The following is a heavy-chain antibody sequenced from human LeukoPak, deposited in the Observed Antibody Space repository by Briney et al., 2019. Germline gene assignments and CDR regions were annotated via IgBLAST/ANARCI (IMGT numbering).Heavy chain of an antibody. CDR1: GGSISSYY. V-gene: IGHV4-59*08. CDR3: ARVPTVTFFDY. D-gene: IGHD4-17*01. Sequence: SETLSLTCTVSGGSISSYYWSWIRQPPGKGLKWIGYIYYSGSTNYNPSLKSRVTISVDTSKNQFSLKLSSVTAADTAVYYCARVPTVTFFDYWGQGTLVTVSS. J-gene: IGHJ4*02. CDR2: IYYSGST.